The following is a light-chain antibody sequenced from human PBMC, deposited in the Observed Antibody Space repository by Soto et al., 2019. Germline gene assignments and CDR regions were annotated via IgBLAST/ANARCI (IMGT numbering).Light chain of an antibody. Sequence: EIVLTQSPGTLYLSPGERATLSCRASQSVTNNYVAWYQQKPGQALRLLIHDASSRATGIPDRFSGGGSGTDVTLTISRLEPEDFAVYFCQQTAHSPLTFGEGTRVDIK. CDR3: QQTAHSPLT. J-gene: IGKJ1*01. CDR2: DAS. V-gene: IGKV3-20*01. CDR1: QSVTNNY.